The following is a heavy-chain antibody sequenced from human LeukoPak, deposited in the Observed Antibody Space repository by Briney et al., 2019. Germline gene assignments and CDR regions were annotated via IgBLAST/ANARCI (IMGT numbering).Heavy chain of an antibody. CDR3: ARDTTGSSGWQYYYYYGMDV. CDR2: ISGSGGST. Sequence: GGSLRLSCAASGFTFSSYAMSWVRQAPGKGLEWVSAISGSGGSTYYADSVKGRFTISRDNSKNTLYLQMNSLRAEDTAVYYCARDTTGSSGWQYYYYYGMDVWGQGTTVTVSS. D-gene: IGHD6-19*01. V-gene: IGHV3-23*01. J-gene: IGHJ6*02. CDR1: GFTFSSYA.